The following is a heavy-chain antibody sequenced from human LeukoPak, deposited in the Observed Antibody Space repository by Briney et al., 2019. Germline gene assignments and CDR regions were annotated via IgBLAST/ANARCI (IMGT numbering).Heavy chain of an antibody. CDR3: ARGPSPHAFDI. J-gene: IGHJ3*02. CDR1: GFTFSDNY. CDR2: ISSSGSI. Sequence: GGSLRLSCAASGFTFSDNYMSWIRQAPGKGLEWVSYISSSGSIYYADSVKGRFTISRDNAKNSLYLQMNSLRAEDTAVYYCARGPSPHAFDIWGQGTMVTVSS. V-gene: IGHV3-11*04.